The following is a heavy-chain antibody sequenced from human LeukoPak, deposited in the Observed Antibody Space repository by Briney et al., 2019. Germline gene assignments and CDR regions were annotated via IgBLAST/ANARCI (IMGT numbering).Heavy chain of an antibody. CDR3: VKDNEAGGSPFDR. J-gene: IGHJ4*02. D-gene: IGHD1-1*01. V-gene: IGHV3-64D*06. CDR1: GFILRSHA. Sequence: GGSLRLSCSASGFILRSHAMHWVRQAPGKGLEYVSRISDNGGSTYYADSVKGRFTISRDNSRNTLYLQMSSLRAVDTAVYYCVKDNEAGGSPFDRWGQGTLVTVSS. CDR2: ISDNGGST.